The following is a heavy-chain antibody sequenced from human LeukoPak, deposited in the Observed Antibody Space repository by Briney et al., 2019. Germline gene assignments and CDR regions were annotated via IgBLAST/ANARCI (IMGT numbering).Heavy chain of an antibody. D-gene: IGHD2-21*02. CDR3: ARVDPPRRLDY. CDR1: GGSVSSTNS. CDR2: IYHSGSA. J-gene: IGHJ4*02. Sequence: SGTLSLTCAVSGGSVSSTNSWSWVRQSPGKGLEWIGEIYHSGSANYNPSLRGRVTMSLDKSKNQFSLKLSSVTAADTAVYYCARVDPPRRLDYWGQGTLVTVSS. V-gene: IGHV4-4*02.